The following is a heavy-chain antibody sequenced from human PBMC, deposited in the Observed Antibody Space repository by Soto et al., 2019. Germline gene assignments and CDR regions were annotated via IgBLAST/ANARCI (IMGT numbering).Heavy chain of an antibody. Sequence: QLQLQESGPGLLRPSQTLSLTCSLSGGSVSSHDYDWTWVRQRPGKGLEWIGFVHDRETADYNPSLISRVSISVDTFKNKFSLRLSSVTAADSGVYYCARRKSLDVWGQGITVIVSS. V-gene: IGHV4-30-4*08. CDR1: GGSVSSHDYD. CDR3: ARRKSLDV. D-gene: IGHD3-10*01. CDR2: VHDRETA. J-gene: IGHJ6*02.